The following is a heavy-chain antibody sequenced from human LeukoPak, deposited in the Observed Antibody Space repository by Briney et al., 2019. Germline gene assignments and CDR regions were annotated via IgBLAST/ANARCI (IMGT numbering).Heavy chain of an antibody. CDR3: ARVDIVVVPAAIPPFDY. D-gene: IGHD2-2*02. CDR2: ISSSSSYI. Sequence: GGSLRLSCAASGFTFSSYSVNWVRQAPGKGLEWVSSISSSSSYIYYADSVKGRFTISRDNAKNSLYLQMNSLRAEDTAVYYCARVDIVVVPAAIPPFDYWGQGTLVTVSS. V-gene: IGHV3-21*01. J-gene: IGHJ4*02. CDR1: GFTFSSYS.